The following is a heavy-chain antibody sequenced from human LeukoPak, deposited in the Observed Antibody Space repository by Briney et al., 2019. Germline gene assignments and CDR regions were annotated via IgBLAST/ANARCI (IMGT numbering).Heavy chain of an antibody. CDR3: AKRVAEESSSWYIDM. Sequence: PGGSLRLSCAASGFTFSSYSMSWVRQAPGKGLEWVSAISGGGGHTFCADSVKGRVTTSRDNSKNTLYLQMNNLRAEDTAVYYCAKRVAEESSSWYIDMWGQGTMVSVSS. CDR1: GFTFSSYS. CDR2: ISGGGGHT. D-gene: IGHD6-13*01. V-gene: IGHV3-23*01. J-gene: IGHJ3*02.